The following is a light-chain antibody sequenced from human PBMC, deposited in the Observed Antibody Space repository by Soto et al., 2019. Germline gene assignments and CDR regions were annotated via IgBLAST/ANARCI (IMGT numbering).Light chain of an antibody. V-gene: IGLV2-14*01. CDR1: SNDVGGYNY. CDR2: EVN. CDR3: SSYSITHIPVI. J-gene: IGLJ2*01. Sequence: QSALTQPASVSGSPGQSITISCTGTSNDVGGYNYISWYQQHPGEAPKLIIYEVNNRPSGVSDRFSGSKSGNTASLTITGLQAEDEASYYCSSYSITHIPVIFGGWTKLTVL.